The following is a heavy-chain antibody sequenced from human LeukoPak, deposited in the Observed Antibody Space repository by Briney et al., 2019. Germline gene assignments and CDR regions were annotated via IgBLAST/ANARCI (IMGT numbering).Heavy chain of an antibody. CDR1: GFTFSNYG. D-gene: IGHD2-2*02. V-gene: IGHV3-30*18. Sequence: GGSLRLSCAASGFTFSNYGMHWLRQAPGKGLEWVAVIPYDSSNKYYTDSVKGRFTISRDNSENTLYLQMNSLRAADTAVYYCAKNRIPTAITPDSWGQGTLVTVSS. CDR3: AKNRIPTAITPDS. J-gene: IGHJ5*01. CDR2: IPYDSSNK.